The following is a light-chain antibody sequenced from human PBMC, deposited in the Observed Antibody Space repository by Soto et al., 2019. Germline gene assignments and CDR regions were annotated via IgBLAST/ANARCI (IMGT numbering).Light chain of an antibody. CDR1: SSNIGINT. CDR2: SSN. J-gene: IGLJ1*01. V-gene: IGLV1-44*01. Sequence: QSVLTQPPSASGTPGQRVTISCSGSSSNIGINTVNWYQQLPGTAPKLLIYSSNQRPSGVPDRFSGSKSGTSASLAISGLQPDDKADYDCAAWDDSLNGPVFGTGTKVTVL. CDR3: AAWDDSLNGPV.